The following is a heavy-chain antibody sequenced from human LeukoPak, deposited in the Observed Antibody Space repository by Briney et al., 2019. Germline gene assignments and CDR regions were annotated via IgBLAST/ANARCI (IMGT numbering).Heavy chain of an antibody. Sequence: GGSLRLSCAASRFTFSSYSMNWVRQAPGKGLEWVSGMSDSGTNTYYADSVKGRFTISRDNSKNTLYLQMNSLRAEDTAVYYCAKGGAVSSKSITMVRGTRRYYYYMDVWGKGTTVTISS. CDR3: AKGGAVSSKSITMVRGTRRYYYYMDV. D-gene: IGHD3-10*01. J-gene: IGHJ6*03. V-gene: IGHV3-23*01. CDR1: RFTFSSYS. CDR2: MSDSGTNT.